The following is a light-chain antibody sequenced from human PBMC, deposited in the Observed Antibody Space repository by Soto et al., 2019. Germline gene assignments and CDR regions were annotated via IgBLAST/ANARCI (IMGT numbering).Light chain of an antibody. Sequence: DIVMTQTPLSSPVTLGQPASISCRSSQSLVHSNGDTYLNWLQQRPGQPPRLLIYKISNRFSGVPDSFSCSGAGTDFTLRISRVEAEGVGVYFFMQSTGFPRTFCQGTKVEIK. J-gene: IGKJ2*01. CDR3: MQSTGFPRT. CDR2: KIS. V-gene: IGKV2-24*01. CDR1: QSLVHSNGDTY.